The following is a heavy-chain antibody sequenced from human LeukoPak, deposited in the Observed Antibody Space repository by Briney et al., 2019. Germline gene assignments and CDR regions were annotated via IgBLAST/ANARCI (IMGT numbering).Heavy chain of an antibody. CDR2: ISAYNGNT. Sequence: GASVKVSCKASGYTFTSYGISWVRQAPGQGLEWMGWISAYNGNTNYAQKLQGRVTMTTDTSTSTAYMELRSLRSDDTAVYYCARDTRDSSSWYTVGDYWGQGTLVTVSS. CDR3: ARDTRDSSSWYTVGDY. CDR1: GYTFTSYG. J-gene: IGHJ4*02. V-gene: IGHV1-18*01. D-gene: IGHD6-13*01.